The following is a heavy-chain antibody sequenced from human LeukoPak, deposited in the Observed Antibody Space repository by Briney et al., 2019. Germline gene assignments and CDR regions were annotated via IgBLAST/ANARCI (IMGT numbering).Heavy chain of an antibody. CDR2: INWNGGST. CDR3: AELGITMIGGV. CDR1: GFTFDDYG. Sequence: GGSLRLSCAASGFTFDDYGMSWVRQAPGKGLEWVSSINWNGGSTGYAGSVKGRFTISRDNAKNSLYLQMNSLRAEDTALYYCAELGITMIGGVWGKGTTVTISS. D-gene: IGHD3-10*02. J-gene: IGHJ6*04. V-gene: IGHV3-20*04.